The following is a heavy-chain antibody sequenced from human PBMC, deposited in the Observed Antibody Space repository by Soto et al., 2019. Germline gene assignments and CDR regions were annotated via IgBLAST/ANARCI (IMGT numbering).Heavy chain of an antibody. CDR2: IYYSGST. CDR1: GGSISSGRYY. CDR3: ARVPVMVRGITNAFDI. D-gene: IGHD3-10*01. Sequence: QVQLQESGPGLVKPSQTLSLTCTVSGGSISSGRYYWSWIRQHPGKGLEWIGYIYYSGSTYYNPSLKSRVTISVDTSKNQFSLKLSSVTAADTAVYYCARVPVMVRGITNAFDIWGQGTMVTVSS. J-gene: IGHJ3*02. V-gene: IGHV4-31*03.